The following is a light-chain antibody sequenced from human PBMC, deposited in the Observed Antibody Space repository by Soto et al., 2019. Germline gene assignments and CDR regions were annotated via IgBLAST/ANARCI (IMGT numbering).Light chain of an antibody. Sequence: EIVLTQSPGTLSLSPGERATLSCRASQSVSDSYLAWYQQKPGQAPRLLIYASSRATGIPDRFSGSGSGTDFTLTISRLEPEAFAVYYCQHYGTSALFGPGTTVDIK. CDR1: QSVSDSY. V-gene: IGKV3-20*01. CDR3: QHYGTSAL. J-gene: IGKJ3*01. CDR2: AS.